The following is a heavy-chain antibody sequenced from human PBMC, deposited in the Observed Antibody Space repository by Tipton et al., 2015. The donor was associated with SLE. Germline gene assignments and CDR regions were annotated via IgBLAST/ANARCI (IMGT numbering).Heavy chain of an antibody. CDR3: ARDRDWYYGPAPDY. Sequence: QLAQSGAEAKKPGASVKVSCKASGYTFSNYYIHWVRQAPGQGLEWMGIINSGGGATSYAQKFQGRVTMARDTSTSTVYMELSSLRSEDTAIYYCARDRDWYYGPAPDYWGQGTLLTVSS. CDR2: INSGGGAT. V-gene: IGHV1-46*01. CDR1: GYTFSNYY. J-gene: IGHJ4*02. D-gene: IGHD1-7*01.